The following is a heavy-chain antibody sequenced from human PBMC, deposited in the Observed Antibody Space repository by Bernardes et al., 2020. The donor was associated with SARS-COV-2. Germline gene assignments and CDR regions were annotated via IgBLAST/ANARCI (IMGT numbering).Heavy chain of an antibody. CDR1: GFTFTSYG. V-gene: IGHV1-18*01. CDR2: ISAYSGNT. Sequence: ASVKVSCKASGFTFTSYGISWVKQAPGQGLEWMGWISAYSGNTNYAQKLQGRVTMTTDTSTSTAYMELRSLRSDDTAVYYCARIRGSGWYLDYWGQGTLLTVSS. D-gene: IGHD6-19*01. J-gene: IGHJ4*02. CDR3: ARIRGSGWYLDY.